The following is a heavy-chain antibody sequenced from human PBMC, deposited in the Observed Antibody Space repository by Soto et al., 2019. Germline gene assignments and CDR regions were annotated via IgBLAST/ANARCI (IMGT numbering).Heavy chain of an antibody. V-gene: IGHV3-23*01. D-gene: IGHD6-13*01. J-gene: IGHJ4*02. CDR1: GFTFSSYA. Sequence: EVQLLESGGGLVQPGGSLRLSCAASGFTFSSYAMNWVRQAPGKGLEWVSVISGSDGSTYYADSVKGRFTISIDKYKHTLNLQMNSLRAEDTAVYYCARRRGSWYFDYWGQGTLVTVSS. CDR2: ISGSDGST. CDR3: ARRRGSWYFDY.